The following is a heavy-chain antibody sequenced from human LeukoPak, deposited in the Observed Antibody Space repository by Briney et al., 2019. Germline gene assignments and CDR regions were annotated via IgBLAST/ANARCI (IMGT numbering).Heavy chain of an antibody. V-gene: IGHV1-2*02. D-gene: IGHD3-16*01. CDR2: INPNSGGT. J-gene: IGHJ4*02. CDR1: GYTFTGYY. CDR3: ARTLNYAWGRGGSPPDY. Sequence: GASVKVSCKASGYTFTGYYMHWVRQAPGQGLEWMGWINPNSGGTNYAQKFQGRVTMTRDTSISTAYMELSRLRSDDTAVYYCARTLNYAWGRGGSPPDYWGQGTLVTVSS.